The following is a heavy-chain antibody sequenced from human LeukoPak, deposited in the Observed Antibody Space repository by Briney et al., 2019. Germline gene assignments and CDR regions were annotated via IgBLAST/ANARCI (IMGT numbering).Heavy chain of an antibody. CDR2: IKSKADGGST. D-gene: IGHD5-18*01. Sequence: GGSLRLSCTASGFTFSNAWMNWVRQAPGKGLEWVGRIKSKADGGSTDYAAPVKGRFTISRNDSKNTLYLQMNSLKTEDTAVYYCTTDRLQLFAYWGQGTLVTVSS. J-gene: IGHJ4*02. CDR3: TTDRLQLFAY. V-gene: IGHV3-15*07. CDR1: GFTFSNAW.